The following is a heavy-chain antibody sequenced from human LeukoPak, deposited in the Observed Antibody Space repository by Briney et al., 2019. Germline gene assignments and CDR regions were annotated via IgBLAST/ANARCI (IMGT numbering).Heavy chain of an antibody. CDR3: ARNRFPFPLSSWYFDL. CDR2: IWYDGSNK. CDR1: GFTFSSYG. Sequence: PGGSLRLSCAASGFTFSSYGMHWVRQAPGKGLEWVAVIWYDGSNKYYADSVKGRFTISRDNSKNTLYLQMNSLRAEDTAVYYWARNRFPFPLSSWYFDLWGRGTLVTVSS. D-gene: IGHD3-16*02. J-gene: IGHJ2*01. V-gene: IGHV3-33*01.